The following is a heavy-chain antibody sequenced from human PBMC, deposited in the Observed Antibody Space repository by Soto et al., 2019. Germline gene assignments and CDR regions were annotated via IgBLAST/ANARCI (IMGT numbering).Heavy chain of an antibody. CDR3: ARGRAAAGTWNWFDP. J-gene: IGHJ5*02. D-gene: IGHD6-13*01. CDR2: INHSGST. V-gene: IGHV4-34*01. CDR1: GGSFSGYY. Sequence: SETLSLTCGVYGGSFSGYYWIWIRQPPGKGLEWIGEINHSGSTNYNPSLKSRVTISVDTSKNQFSLKLSSVTAADTAVYYCARGRAAAGTWNWFDPWGQGTLVTVSS.